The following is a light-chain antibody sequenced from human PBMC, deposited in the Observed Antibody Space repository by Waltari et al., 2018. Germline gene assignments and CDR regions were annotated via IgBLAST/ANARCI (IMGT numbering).Light chain of an antibody. V-gene: IGLV2-14*01. CDR2: EVS. J-gene: IGLJ1*01. CDR1: DIDVCAYYF. Sequence: QSALTQPASVSGSPGQSTTISCSGTDIDVCAYYFVSWDQQHPRKAPHLIIYEVSNRPSGISNRFSASKSGNTASLTISGLQAEDEADYYCSSYTTSSAPGVFGTGTRVTVL. CDR3: SSYTTSSAPGV.